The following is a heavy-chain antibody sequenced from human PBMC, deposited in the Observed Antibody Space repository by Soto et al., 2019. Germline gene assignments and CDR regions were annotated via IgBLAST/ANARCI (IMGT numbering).Heavy chain of an antibody. J-gene: IGHJ4*02. CDR2: IYPGDSET. D-gene: IGHD5-18*01. V-gene: IGHV5-51*03. CDR3: ARPGAPTDTVVYDF. CDR1: GYSFANYW. Sequence: GESREISCKGSGYSFANYWIGWVCQKRGKGLEWMGVIYPGDSETTYSPSSEGQVIISVDRSRGTAFLEWSSLKASDTAMYYCARPGAPTDTVVYDFWGQGTQVTVSS.